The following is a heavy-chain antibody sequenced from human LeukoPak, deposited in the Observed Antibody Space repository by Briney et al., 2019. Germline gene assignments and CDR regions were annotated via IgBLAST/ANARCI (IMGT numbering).Heavy chain of an antibody. D-gene: IGHD3-22*01. CDR1: GYSFTSYW. Sequence: GESLKISCKGSGYSFTSYWISWVRQMPGKGLEWMGRIDPSDSYTNYSPSFQGHVTISADKSTSTAYLQWSSLKASDTAVYYCARLYRKWLLPQGDAFDIWGQGTMVTVSS. CDR3: ARLYRKWLLPQGDAFDI. J-gene: IGHJ3*02. V-gene: IGHV5-10-1*01. CDR2: IDPSDSYT.